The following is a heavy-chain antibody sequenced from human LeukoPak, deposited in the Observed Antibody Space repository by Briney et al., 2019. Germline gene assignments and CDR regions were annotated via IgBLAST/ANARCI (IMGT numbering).Heavy chain of an antibody. Sequence: SETLSLTCTVSGGSISSSNYYWGWIRQPPGKGLEWIGSIYYSGSTYYNPSLKSRVTISVDTSKNQFSLKLSSVTAADTAVYYCARDGSHSSGWPGGWFDPWGQGTLVTVSS. CDR2: IYYSGST. V-gene: IGHV4-39*07. CDR3: ARDGSHSSGWPGGWFDP. J-gene: IGHJ5*02. CDR1: GGSISSSNYY. D-gene: IGHD6-19*01.